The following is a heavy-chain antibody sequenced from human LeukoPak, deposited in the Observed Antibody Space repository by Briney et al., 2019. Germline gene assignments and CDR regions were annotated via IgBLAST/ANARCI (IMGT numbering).Heavy chain of an antibody. V-gene: IGHV3-23*01. CDR3: AKSGYYDYVWGSYRLDNYFDY. Sequence: QTGGSLRLSCAASGFTFSSYAMSWVRQAPGKGLEWVSAISGNGGSTYYADSVKGRFTISRDNSKNTLYLQMNSLRAEDTAVYYCAKSGYYDYVWGSYRLDNYFDYWGQGTLVTVSS. D-gene: IGHD3-16*02. CDR2: ISGNGGST. J-gene: IGHJ4*02. CDR1: GFTFSSYA.